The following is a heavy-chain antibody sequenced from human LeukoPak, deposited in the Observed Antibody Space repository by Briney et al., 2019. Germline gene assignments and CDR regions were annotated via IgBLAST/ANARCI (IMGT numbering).Heavy chain of an antibody. V-gene: IGHV1-46*01. Sequence: GASVKVSCKASGYTFTSYYMHWVRQAPGQGLEWMGIINPSGGSTSYAQKFQGRVTMTRDTSTSTVYMELSSLRSEDTAVYYCARTFIGQYYYYYMDVWGKGTTVTISS. D-gene: IGHD3/OR15-3a*01. CDR2: INPSGGST. CDR3: ARTFIGQYYYYYMDV. J-gene: IGHJ6*03. CDR1: GYTFTSYY.